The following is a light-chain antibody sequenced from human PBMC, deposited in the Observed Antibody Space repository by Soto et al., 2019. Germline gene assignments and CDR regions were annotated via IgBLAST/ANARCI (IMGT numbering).Light chain of an antibody. CDR2: NDS. J-gene: IGLJ2*01. Sequence: QSALTQPASVSGSPGQSITSSCTGTSSDIGAYNYVSWYQQHPGKAPKVMIHNDSSRPSGVSNRFSGSKSGNTASLTISGLQAEDEADYYCSSYTTSSTVVFGGGTKVTVL. V-gene: IGLV2-14*01. CDR1: SSDIGAYNY. CDR3: SSYTTSSTVV.